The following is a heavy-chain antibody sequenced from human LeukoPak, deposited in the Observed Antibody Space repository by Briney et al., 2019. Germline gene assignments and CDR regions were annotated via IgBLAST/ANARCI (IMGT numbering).Heavy chain of an antibody. J-gene: IGHJ4*02. CDR2: ISCSGGST. V-gene: IGHV3-23*01. Sequence: GVSLRLSCAASGFTFSSYAMSWVRQAPGKGLEWVSAISCSGGSTYYADSVKRRFTISRDNSKNTLYLQMNSMRAEDTAVYYCAKATDYYDSSRYYHRPDYWGQGTLVTVSS. CDR1: GFTFSSYA. D-gene: IGHD3-22*01. CDR3: AKATDYYDSSRYYHRPDY.